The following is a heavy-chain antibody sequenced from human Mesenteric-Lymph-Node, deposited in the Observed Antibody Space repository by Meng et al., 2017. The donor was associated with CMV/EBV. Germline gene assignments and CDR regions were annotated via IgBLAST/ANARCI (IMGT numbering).Heavy chain of an antibody. V-gene: IGHV1-2*02. CDR3: ARGPSYGVYDF. J-gene: IGHJ4*02. CDR1: GITFTDYY. D-gene: IGHD5-18*01. Sequence: ASVKVSCKASGITFTDYYMNWVRQAPGQGLEWMGWINPNNGATNIAQKFQGRVTMTRDTSISVGYMELNSLRPDDTALYYCARGPSYGVYDFWGQGALVTVSS. CDR2: INPNNGAT.